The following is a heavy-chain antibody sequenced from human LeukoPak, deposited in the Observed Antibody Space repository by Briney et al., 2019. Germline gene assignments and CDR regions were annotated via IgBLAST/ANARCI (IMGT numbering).Heavy chain of an antibody. D-gene: IGHD2-21*01. CDR2: IWYDGSNK. J-gene: IGHJ6*02. V-gene: IGHV3-33*01. CDR3: ARCLTPVVASSPVSYYYYGMDV. CDR1: GFTFSSYG. Sequence: GRSLRLSCAASGFTFSSYGMHWVRQAPGKGLEWVAVIWYDGSNKYYADSVKGRFTISRDNSKNTLYLQMNSLRAEDTAVYYCARCLTPVVASSPVSYYYYGMDVWGQGTTVTVSS.